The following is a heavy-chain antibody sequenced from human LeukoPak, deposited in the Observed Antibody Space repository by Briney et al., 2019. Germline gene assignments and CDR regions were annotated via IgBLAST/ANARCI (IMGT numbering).Heavy chain of an antibody. CDR3: ARDPPMVRGVIADY. CDR2: IKQDGSEK. V-gene: IGHV3-7*01. D-gene: IGHD3-10*01. CDR1: GFTFSSYW. J-gene: IGHJ4*02. Sequence: GGSLRLSCAASGFTFSSYWMSWVRQAPGKGLEWVANIKQDGSEKYYVDSVKGRFTISRDNAKNSLYLQMNSLRAEDTAVYYCARDPPMVRGVIADYWGQGTLVTVSS.